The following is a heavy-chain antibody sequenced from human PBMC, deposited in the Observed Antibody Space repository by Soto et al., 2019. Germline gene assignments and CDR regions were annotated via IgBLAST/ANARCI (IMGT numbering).Heavy chain of an antibody. J-gene: IGHJ5*01. V-gene: IGHV3-30-3*01. Sequence: GSLRLSCAASGFTFSSSAMHWVRKAPGKGLEWVATISHDGINKYYADSMKGPFTISRDNSKNTLYLQMNTLRPEDTAVYYCARGADWFDSWGQGTLVTVSS. CDR2: ISHDGINK. CDR3: ARGADWFDS. CDR1: GFTFSSSA.